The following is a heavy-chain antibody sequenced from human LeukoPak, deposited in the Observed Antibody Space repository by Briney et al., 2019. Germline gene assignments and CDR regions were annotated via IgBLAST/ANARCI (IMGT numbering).Heavy chain of an antibody. CDR2: ISYDGSNK. D-gene: IGHD6-19*01. CDR3: AAPREVADPRGADAFDI. J-gene: IGHJ3*02. CDR1: GFTFSSYA. Sequence: GGSLRLSCAASGFTFSSYAMHWVRQAPGKGLEWVAVISYDGSNKYYADSVKGRFTISRDNSKNTLYLQMNSLRAEDTAVYYCAAPREVADPRGADAFDIWGQGTMVTVSS. V-gene: IGHV3-30-3*01.